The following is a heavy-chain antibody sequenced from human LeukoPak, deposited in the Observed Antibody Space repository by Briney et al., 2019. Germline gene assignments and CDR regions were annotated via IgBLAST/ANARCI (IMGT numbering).Heavy chain of an antibody. Sequence: SRTLSLTCTVSGGSISSGDYYWSWIRQPPGKGLEWIGYIYYSGSTYYNPSLKSRVTISVDTSKNQFSLKLSSVTAADTAVYYCARAPIYYDSSGSSDGTRDYWGQGTLVTVSS. J-gene: IGHJ4*02. V-gene: IGHV4-30-4*01. CDR2: IYYSGST. CDR3: ARAPIYYDSSGSSDGTRDY. CDR1: GGSISSGDYY. D-gene: IGHD3-22*01.